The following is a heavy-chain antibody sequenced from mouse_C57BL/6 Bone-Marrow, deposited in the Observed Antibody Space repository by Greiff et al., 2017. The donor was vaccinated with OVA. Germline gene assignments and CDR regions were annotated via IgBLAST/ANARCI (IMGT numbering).Heavy chain of an antibody. J-gene: IGHJ4*01. CDR2: INPNNGGT. D-gene: IGHD2-1*01. CDR1: GYTFTDYN. CDR3: ARNYGNYDAMDY. Sequence: VQLKESGPELVKPGASVKIPCKASGYTFTDYNMDWVKQSHGKSLEWIGDINPNNGGTIYNQKFKGKATLTVDKSSSTAYMELRSLTSEDTAVYYCARNYGNYDAMDYWGQGTSVTVSS. V-gene: IGHV1-18*01.